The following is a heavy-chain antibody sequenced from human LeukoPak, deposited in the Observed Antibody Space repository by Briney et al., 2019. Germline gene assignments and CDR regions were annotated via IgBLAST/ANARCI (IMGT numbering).Heavy chain of an antibody. J-gene: IGHJ4*02. D-gene: IGHD3-3*01. CDR1: GYTFTSYG. CDR2: ISAYNGNT. V-gene: IGHV1-18*01. Sequence: ASVKVSCKASGYTFTSYGISWVRQAPGQGLEWMGWISAYNGNTNYAQKLQGRVTMTTDTSTSTAYMELRSLRSDDTAVYYCARGLRFLEWLSYFDYWGQGTLVTVSS. CDR3: ARGLRFLEWLSYFDY.